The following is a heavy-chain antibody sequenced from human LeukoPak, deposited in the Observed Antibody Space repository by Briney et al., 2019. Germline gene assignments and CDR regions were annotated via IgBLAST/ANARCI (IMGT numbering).Heavy chain of an antibody. J-gene: IGHJ4*02. Sequence: PSETLSLTCTVSGGSISSYYWSWIRQPPGKGLEWIGYIYYSGSTNYNPSLKSRVTISVDTSKNQFSLKLSSVTAADTAVYYCARSPLSRGPFDYWGQGTLVTVSS. CDR3: ARSPLSRGPFDY. CDR2: IYYSGST. CDR1: GGSISSYY. D-gene: IGHD3-10*01. V-gene: IGHV4-59*01.